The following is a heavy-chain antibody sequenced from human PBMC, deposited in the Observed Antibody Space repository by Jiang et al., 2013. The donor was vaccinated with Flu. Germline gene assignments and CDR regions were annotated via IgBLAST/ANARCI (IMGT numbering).Heavy chain of an antibody. J-gene: IGHJ4*02. CDR3: ARQNYDFWNDLYTRYFDY. Sequence: TLSLTCSVSGASISVIDYYWAWIRQSPRRGAGVDWECPLVLGAPTTGRPSKIESTISVDMSKNQFSLKLTSVTAADTAVYYCARQNYDFWNDLYTRYFDYWGQGTLVTVSA. CDR1: GASISVIDYY. D-gene: IGHD3-3*01. CDR2: PLVLGAP. V-gene: IGHV4-39*01.